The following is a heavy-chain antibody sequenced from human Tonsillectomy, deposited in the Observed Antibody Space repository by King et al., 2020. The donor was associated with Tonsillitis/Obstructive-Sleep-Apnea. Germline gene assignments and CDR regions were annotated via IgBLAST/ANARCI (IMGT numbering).Heavy chain of an antibody. Sequence: VQLVESGGGLVQPGRSLRLSCAASGFTFDDYAMHWVRQAPGKGLEWVSGISWNSGSIGYADSVKGRFTIPRDNAKNSLYLQMNILRADDTAFYYCAKDTSAAIVALGAFDIWGQGTMVTVSS. V-gene: IGHV3-9*01. J-gene: IGHJ3*02. CDR3: AKDTSAAIVALGAFDI. CDR1: GFTFDDYA. D-gene: IGHD2-15*01. CDR2: ISWNSGSI.